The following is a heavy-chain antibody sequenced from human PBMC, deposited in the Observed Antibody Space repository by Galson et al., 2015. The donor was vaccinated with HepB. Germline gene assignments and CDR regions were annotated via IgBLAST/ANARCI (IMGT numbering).Heavy chain of an antibody. CDR2: IRYDGSNK. J-gene: IGHJ2*01. CDR3: ARSPLYCSGGTCYSSVGRYFDL. D-gene: IGHD2-15*01. V-gene: IGHV3-30*02. CDR1: GFTFSSYG. Sequence: SLRLSCAASGFTFSSYGMHWVRQAPGKGLEWVAFIRYDGSNKYYADSVKGRFTISRDNSKNTLYLQMNSLRAEDTAVYYCARSPLYCSGGTCYSSVGRYFDLWVRGTLVTVSS.